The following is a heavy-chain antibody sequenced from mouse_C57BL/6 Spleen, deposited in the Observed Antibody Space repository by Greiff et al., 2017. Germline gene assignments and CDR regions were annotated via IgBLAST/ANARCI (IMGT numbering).Heavy chain of an antibody. Sequence: VKLMESGAELARPGASVKMSCKASGYTFTSYTMHWVKQRPGQGLEWIGYINPSSGYTKYNQKFKDKATLTADKSSSTAYMQLSSLTSEDSAVXYCARYYYGSSYYFDYWGQGTTLTVSS. CDR3: ARYYYGSSYYFDY. CDR2: INPSSGYT. D-gene: IGHD1-1*01. V-gene: IGHV1-4*01. J-gene: IGHJ2*01. CDR1: GYTFTSYT.